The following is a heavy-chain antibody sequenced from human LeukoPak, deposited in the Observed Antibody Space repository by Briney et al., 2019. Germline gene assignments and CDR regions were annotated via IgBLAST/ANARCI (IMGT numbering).Heavy chain of an antibody. J-gene: IGHJ4*02. CDR2: ISGSGGST. D-gene: IGHD3-9*01. CDR3: AKDPDDIPRHPS. Sequence: PGGSLRLSCAASGFTFSSYAMSWVRQAPGKGLEWVSAISGSGGSTHYADSVKGRFTISRDNSKNTLYLQMNSLRAEDTAVYYCAKDPDDIPRHPSWGQGTLVTVSS. V-gene: IGHV3-23*01. CDR1: GFTFSSYA.